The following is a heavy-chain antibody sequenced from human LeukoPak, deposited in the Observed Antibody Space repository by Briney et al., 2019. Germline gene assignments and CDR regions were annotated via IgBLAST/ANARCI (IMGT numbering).Heavy chain of an antibody. J-gene: IGHJ4*02. Sequence: GGSLRLSCAASEFTFDNYAMSWVRQAPGKGLEWVSVISGSGYYSYYADSVKGRFTISRDNSKNTLYLQMNSLRAEDTAVYYCARGGSGWYFSDYWGQGTLVTVSS. CDR2: ISGSGYYS. D-gene: IGHD6-19*01. CDR3: ARGGSGWYFSDY. V-gene: IGHV3-23*01. CDR1: EFTFDNYA.